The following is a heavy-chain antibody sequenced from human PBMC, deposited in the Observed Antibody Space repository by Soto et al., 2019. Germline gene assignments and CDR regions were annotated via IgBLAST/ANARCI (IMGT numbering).Heavy chain of an antibody. Sequence: QMQLQESGPGLVKASETLSLTCSVSGGSFSNYYLGWIRQAPGKGLEWIGSIYNSGTTNYNPSLKSRVIISIESSKSRFSLRLNSVTVADSAVYYCASGAPSRYWGQGVLVTVSS. V-gene: IGHV4-4*08. CDR3: ASGAPSRY. J-gene: IGHJ4*02. D-gene: IGHD4-17*01. CDR2: IYNSGTT. CDR1: GGSFSNYY.